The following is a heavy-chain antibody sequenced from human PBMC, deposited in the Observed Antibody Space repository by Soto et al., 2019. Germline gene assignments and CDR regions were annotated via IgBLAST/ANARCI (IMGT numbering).Heavy chain of an antibody. D-gene: IGHD3-9*01. Sequence: EVQLLESGGGLVQPGGSLRLSCAASGFSFRNYAMSWVRQAPGKGLEWISTLTGSSSNTYYADSVKGRFAISRDNSRNTLYLQMHSRTAEDTAVYYCANGRATYGLLTHDYWGQGTLVTVSS. CDR1: GFSFRNYA. J-gene: IGHJ4*02. V-gene: IGHV3-23*01. CDR3: ANGRATYGLLTHDY. CDR2: LTGSSSNT.